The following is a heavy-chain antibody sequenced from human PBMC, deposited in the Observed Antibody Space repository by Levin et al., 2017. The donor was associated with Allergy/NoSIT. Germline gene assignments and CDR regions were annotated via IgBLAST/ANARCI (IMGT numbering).Heavy chain of an antibody. CDR2: IYHTGTA. Sequence: SETLSLTCVVSGNSISSGGYSWTWIRQPPGKGLEWIGYIYHTGTAYYNPSLESRVSLSVDTSKNQFSLRLNSVTVADTAVYYCARGNTGLVYDYWGQGTLVTVSS. CDR3: ARGNTGLVYDY. V-gene: IGHV4-30-2*01. J-gene: IGHJ4*02. CDR1: GNSISSGGYS. D-gene: IGHD5-18*01.